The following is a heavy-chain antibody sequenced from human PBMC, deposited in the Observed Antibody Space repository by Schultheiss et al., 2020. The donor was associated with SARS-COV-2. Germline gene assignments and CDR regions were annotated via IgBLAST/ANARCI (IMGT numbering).Heavy chain of an antibody. CDR2: IYPGDSDT. CDR3: ARAPHQWLVRWYFDL. D-gene: IGHD6-19*01. V-gene: IGHV5-51*01. J-gene: IGHJ2*01. Sequence: GGSLRLSCKGSGYRFTSNWIGWMRQMPGKGLEWMGLIYPGDSDTRYSPSIQGQVTISADKSISTAYLQWSSLEASDTAMYYCARAPHQWLVRWYFDLWGRGTLVTVSS. CDR1: GYRFTSNW.